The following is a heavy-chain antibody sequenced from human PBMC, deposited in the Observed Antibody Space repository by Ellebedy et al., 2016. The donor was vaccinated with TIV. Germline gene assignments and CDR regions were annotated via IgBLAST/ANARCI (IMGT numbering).Heavy chain of an antibody. J-gene: IGHJ5*02. Sequence: ASVKVSXKASGYTFTGYYMHWVRQAPGQGLEWMGWINPNSGGTNYAQKFQGRVTMTRDTSISTAYMELSRLRSDDTAVYYCARGWSDKTGLLLDPWGQGTLVTVSS. CDR1: GYTFTGYY. CDR2: INPNSGGT. CDR3: ARGWSDKTGLLLDP. V-gene: IGHV1-2*02. D-gene: IGHD6-19*01.